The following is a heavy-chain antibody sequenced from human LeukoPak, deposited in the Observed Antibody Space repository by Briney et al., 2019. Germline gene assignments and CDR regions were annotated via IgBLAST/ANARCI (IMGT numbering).Heavy chain of an antibody. CDR3: ARGLGSSGYYSSHLDY. CDR2: INHSGST. CDR1: GGSFSGYY. D-gene: IGHD3-22*01. Sequence: PSETLSLTCAVYGGSFSGYYWSWIRQPPGKGLEWIGEINHSGSTNYNPSLKSRVTISVDTSKNQFSLKLSSVTAADTAVYYCARGLGSSGYYSSHLDYWGQGTLVTVSS. V-gene: IGHV4-34*01. J-gene: IGHJ4*02.